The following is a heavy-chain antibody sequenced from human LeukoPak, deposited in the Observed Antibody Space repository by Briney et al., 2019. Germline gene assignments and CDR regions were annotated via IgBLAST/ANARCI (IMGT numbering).Heavy chain of an antibody. D-gene: IGHD4-11*01. CDR1: GFTFSSYA. J-gene: IGHJ4*02. CDR3: ARDSDYSSDY. Sequence: PGGSLRLSCAASGFTFSSYAMSWVRQAPGKGLEWVANIKQDGSEKYYVDSVKGRFTISRDNAKNSLYLQMNSLRAEDTAVYYSARDSDYSSDYWGQGTLVTVSS. CDR2: IKQDGSEK. V-gene: IGHV3-7*01.